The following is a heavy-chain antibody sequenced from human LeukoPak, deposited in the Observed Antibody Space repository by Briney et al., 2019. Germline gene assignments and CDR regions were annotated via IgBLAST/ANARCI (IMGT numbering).Heavy chain of an antibody. V-gene: IGHV3-48*03. CDR1: GFTFRSYE. Sequence: GGSLRLSCVASGFTFRSYEMNWVRQAPGKGLEWLSYIYSTGSTTYYADSVKGRFTISRDNAKNSLYLQMNSLRVEDTAVYYCVRGGYGDYGRGSWGQGTLLTVSS. D-gene: IGHD4-17*01. J-gene: IGHJ5*02. CDR3: VRGGYGDYGRGS. CDR2: IYSTGSTT.